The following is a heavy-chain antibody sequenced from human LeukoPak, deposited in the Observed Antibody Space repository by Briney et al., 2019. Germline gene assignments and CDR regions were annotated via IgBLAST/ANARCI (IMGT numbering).Heavy chain of an antibody. CDR2: ISAYNGDT. CDR1: GYTFTSYG. J-gene: IGHJ4*02. Sequence: ASVKVSCKASGYTFTSYGISWVRQAPGQGLEWMGWISAYNGDTNYAQKFQGRVTMTRDTSISTAYMELSRLRSDDTAVYYCARDPYYWGQGTLVTVSS. CDR3: ARDPYY. V-gene: IGHV1-18*01.